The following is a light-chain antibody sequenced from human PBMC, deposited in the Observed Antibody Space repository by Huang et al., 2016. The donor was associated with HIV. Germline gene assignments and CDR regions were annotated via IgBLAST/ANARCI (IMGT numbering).Light chain of an antibody. V-gene: IGKV1-39*01. Sequence: DIQMTQSPSSLSASVGDRVTITCRASQSISAYLNLYQQKPGKAPKLLIYGASTLQSGVPSRFSGSGSGTDFTLTINSLQPEDFATYYCQKSYTTPLTFGGGTKVEI. CDR2: GAS. J-gene: IGKJ4*01. CDR1: QSISAY. CDR3: QKSYTTPLT.